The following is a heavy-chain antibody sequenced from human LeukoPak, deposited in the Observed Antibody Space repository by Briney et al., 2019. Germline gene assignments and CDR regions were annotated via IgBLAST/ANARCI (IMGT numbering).Heavy chain of an antibody. CDR3: ATSISVAENAFDI. Sequence: GGSLRLSCAASGFTFSSYAMDWVRQAPGKGLAWVASIPYDGTNKYYADPVKGRFTTSRDDSKNTLYLQMNSLRTEDTAVYYCATSISVAENAFDIWGQGTMVTVSS. CDR2: IPYDGTNK. CDR1: GFTFSSYA. J-gene: IGHJ3*02. V-gene: IGHV3-30*04. D-gene: IGHD6-19*01.